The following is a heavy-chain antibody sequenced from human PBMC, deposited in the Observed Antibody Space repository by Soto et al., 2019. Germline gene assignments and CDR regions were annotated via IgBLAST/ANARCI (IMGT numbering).Heavy chain of an antibody. CDR3: ARHPNDYYDSSGYYVDY. CDR1: GGSISSSSYY. V-gene: IGHV4-39*01. Sequence: QLQLQESGPGLVKPSETLSLTCTVSGGSISSSSYYWGWIRQPPGKGLEWIGSIYYSGSTYYNPSLKSRVTISVDTSKNQFSLKLSSVTAADTAVYYCARHPNDYYDSSGYYVDYWGQGTLVTVSS. CDR2: IYYSGST. D-gene: IGHD3-22*01. J-gene: IGHJ4*02.